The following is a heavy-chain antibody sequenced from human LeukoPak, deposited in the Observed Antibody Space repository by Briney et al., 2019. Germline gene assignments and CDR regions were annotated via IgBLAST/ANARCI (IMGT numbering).Heavy chain of an antibody. D-gene: IGHD3-22*01. CDR2: IYHSGST. Sequence: PSETLSLTCAVSGGSISSGGYSWSWIRQPPGQGLEWIGYIYHSGSTYYNPSLKSRVTISVDRSKNQFSLKLSSVTAADTAVYYCARERRYYDSSYGMDVWGQGTTVTVSS. CDR3: ARERRYYDSSYGMDV. J-gene: IGHJ6*02. V-gene: IGHV4-30-2*01. CDR1: GGSISSGGYS.